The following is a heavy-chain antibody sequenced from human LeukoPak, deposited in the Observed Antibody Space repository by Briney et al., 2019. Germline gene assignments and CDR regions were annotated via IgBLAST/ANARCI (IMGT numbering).Heavy chain of an antibody. CDR1: DSSISSYS. CDR3: ARGALRGHMDV. D-gene: IGHD3-16*01. V-gene: IGHV4-59*01. CDR2: ISYSGST. J-gene: IGHJ6*02. Sequence: PSETLSLTCSVSDSSISSYSWSWIRQPPGKGLEWIGCISYSGSTNYSPSLESRVTISVDTSKNQFSLTLNSVTAADTAVYYCARGALRGHMDVWGQGTTVTVSS.